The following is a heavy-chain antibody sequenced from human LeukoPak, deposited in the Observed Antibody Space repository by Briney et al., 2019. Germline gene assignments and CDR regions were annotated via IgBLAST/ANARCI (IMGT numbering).Heavy chain of an antibody. D-gene: IGHD6-6*01. V-gene: IGHV3-23*01. J-gene: IGHJ4*02. CDR1: AFTFSSYA. Sequence: GGCLSLSCAASAFTFSSYAMRWVRQAPGKGLEWVSAISGIGGSTYYADSVKGRFTISRDNSKNTLYLQMNSLRAEDTAVYYCAKREYSSSEFDYWGQGTLVTVSS. CDR2: ISGIGGST. CDR3: AKREYSSSEFDY.